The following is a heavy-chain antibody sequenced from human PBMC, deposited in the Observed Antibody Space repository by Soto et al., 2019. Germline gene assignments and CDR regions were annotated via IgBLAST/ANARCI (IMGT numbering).Heavy chain of an antibody. CDR3: ASCLNSAGSCLRFLR. CDR2: VFDSGIT. J-gene: IGHJ1*01. CDR1: GGSMSGYH. Sequence: QVQLQESGPGLMKPSETLSLICTVSGGSMSGYHWTWIRQSPGKEMEFIGSVFDSGITKSNPSFRSRVAISMDSSKRQFSLTLSSVTAADTAVYYCASCLNSAGSCLRFLRWGQGTLVTVSS. V-gene: IGHV4-59*12. D-gene: IGHD2-15*01.